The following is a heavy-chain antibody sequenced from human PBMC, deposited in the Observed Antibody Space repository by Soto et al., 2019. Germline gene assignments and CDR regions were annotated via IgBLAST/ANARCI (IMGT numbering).Heavy chain of an antibody. CDR3: SPGGEFDI. CDR2: IRSKANSYAT. Sequence: GGSLRLSCAASGFTFSGSAMHWVRQASGKGLEWVGRIRSKANSYATAYAASVKGRFTISRDDSKNTAYLQMNSLKTEDTAVYYCSPGGEFDIWGQGTMVTVSS. V-gene: IGHV3-73*01. J-gene: IGHJ3*02. D-gene: IGHD3-16*01. CDR1: GFTFSGSA.